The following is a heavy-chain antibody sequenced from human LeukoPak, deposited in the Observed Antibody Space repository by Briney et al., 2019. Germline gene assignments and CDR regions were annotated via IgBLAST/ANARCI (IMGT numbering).Heavy chain of an antibody. CDR1: VGSFSGYY. J-gene: IGHJ4*02. CDR3: ARSLGDY. Sequence: SETLSLTCAVYVGSFSGYYWSWIRQPPGKGLEWIGEINHSGSTNYNPSLKSRVTISVDTSKNQFSLKLSSVTAADTAVYYCARSLGDYWGQGTLVTVSS. CDR2: INHSGST. V-gene: IGHV4-34*01.